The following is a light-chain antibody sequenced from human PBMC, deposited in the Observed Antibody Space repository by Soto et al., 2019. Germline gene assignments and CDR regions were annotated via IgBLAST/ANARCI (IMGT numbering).Light chain of an antibody. V-gene: IGKV1-39*01. CDR3: HQSHSSLT. CDR1: QSISNY. CDR2: AAS. J-gene: IGKJ4*01. Sequence: DIQMTHSPSSLSASIGDRVTITCRASQSISNYLNWYQQKPGKAPKLLIYAASSLQSGVPSRFSGSGSGTDFTLTINRLQPEDLATYYCHQSHSSLTFGGGTKVDIK.